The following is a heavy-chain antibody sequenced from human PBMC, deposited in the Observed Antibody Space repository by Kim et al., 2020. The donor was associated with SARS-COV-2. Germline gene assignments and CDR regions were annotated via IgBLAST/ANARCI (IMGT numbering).Heavy chain of an antibody. Sequence: GGSLRLSCAASGFIVTNHYLTWVRQAPGKGLEWLSMIHIDGTTYYADSVRGRFPISRDTSENTLYLQMNNLRAEDTAIYFCRRGHWGDTPSWGQGTRVTISS. CDR3: RRGHWGDTPS. CDR2: IHIDGTT. J-gene: IGHJ5*02. D-gene: IGHD7-27*01. V-gene: IGHV3-53*01. CDR1: GFIVTNHY.